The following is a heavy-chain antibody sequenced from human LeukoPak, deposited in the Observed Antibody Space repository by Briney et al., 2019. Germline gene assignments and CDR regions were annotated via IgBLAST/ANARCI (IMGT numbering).Heavy chain of an antibody. CDR1: GYSISSGYY. J-gene: IGHJ3*02. D-gene: IGHD5-24*01. CDR3: GRDGYNLQGGAFDI. V-gene: IGHV4-38-2*02. Sequence: SETLSLTCAVSGYSISSGYYWGWIRQPPGKGLEWIGSIYHSGSTYFNPSLKSRVTISVDTSKNQFSLKLSSVTAADTAVYYCGRDGYNLQGGAFDIWGQGTMVTVSS. CDR2: IYHSGST.